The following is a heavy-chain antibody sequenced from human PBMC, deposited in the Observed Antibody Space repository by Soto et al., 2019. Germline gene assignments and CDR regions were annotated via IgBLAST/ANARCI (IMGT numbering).Heavy chain of an antibody. D-gene: IGHD6-13*01. J-gene: IGHJ6*02. CDR3: ARDRAAAGTEDYYYGMDV. CDR1: GGTIRSYY. Sequence: SETLSLTCTVSGGTIRSYYWSWLRQPPGKVLEWIGCIYYSGSTNYNPSLKSRVTISVDTSKNQFSLKLSSVTAADTAVYYCARDRAAAGTEDYYYGMDVWGEGTTVTV. V-gene: IGHV4-59*01. CDR2: IYYSGST.